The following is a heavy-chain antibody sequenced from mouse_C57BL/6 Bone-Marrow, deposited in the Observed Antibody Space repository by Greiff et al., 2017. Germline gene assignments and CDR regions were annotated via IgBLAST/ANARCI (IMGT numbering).Heavy chain of an antibody. CDR3: ARNGYLLFDD. D-gene: IGHD2-3*01. CDR1: GYAFSRSW. J-gene: IGHJ2*01. V-gene: IGHV1-82*01. Sequence: QVQLQQSGPELVKPGASVKISCKASGYAFSRSWMNWVKQRPGKGLEWIGRIYPGDGDTNYNGKFKGKATLTADKSSSTAYMQLSSLTSEDSAVYFCARNGYLLFDDWGQGTTLTVSS. CDR2: IYPGDGDT.